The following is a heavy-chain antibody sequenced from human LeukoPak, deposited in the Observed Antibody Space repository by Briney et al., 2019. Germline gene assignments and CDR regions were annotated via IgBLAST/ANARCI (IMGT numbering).Heavy chain of an antibody. CDR1: GGSFSGYY. D-gene: IGHD6-13*01. J-gene: IGHJ4*02. CDR3: ASTVLAAAGDLIDY. CDR2: INHSGST. V-gene: IGHV4-34*01. Sequence: SETLCLTCVVYGGSFSGYYWSWIRQPPGKGLEWIGEINHSGSTNYNPSLKSRVTISVDTSKNQFSLKLSSVTAADTAVYYCASTVLAAAGDLIDYWGQGTAVTVSS.